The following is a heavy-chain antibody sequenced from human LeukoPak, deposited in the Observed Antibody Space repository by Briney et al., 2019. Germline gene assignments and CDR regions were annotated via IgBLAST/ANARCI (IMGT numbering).Heavy chain of an antibody. J-gene: IGHJ4*02. D-gene: IGHD6-13*01. CDR1: GYTFTGYY. CDR2: INPNSGDT. V-gene: IGHV1-2*02. Sequence: ASVKVSCKASGYTFTGYYMHWVRQAPGQGLEWMGWINPNSGDTNYAQKFQGRVTMTRDTSISTAYVELSRLRSDDTAVYYCARDVSSIWYSLCYWGQGTLVTVSS. CDR3: ARDVSSIWYSLCY.